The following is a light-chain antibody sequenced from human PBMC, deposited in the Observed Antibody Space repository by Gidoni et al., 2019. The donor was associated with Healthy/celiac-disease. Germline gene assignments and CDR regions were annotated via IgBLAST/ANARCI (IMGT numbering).Light chain of an antibody. Sequence: DIQMNQSPSYLSASVGARVTITCRASQSISRYLNWYQQKPGKAPKLLIYAASSWESGVPSRFSGRGSGTDFTLTISSLQPEDFATYYCQPSYSTPWTFGQGTKVEIK. CDR3: QPSYSTPWT. CDR1: QSISRY. V-gene: IGKV1-39*01. CDR2: AAS. J-gene: IGKJ1*01.